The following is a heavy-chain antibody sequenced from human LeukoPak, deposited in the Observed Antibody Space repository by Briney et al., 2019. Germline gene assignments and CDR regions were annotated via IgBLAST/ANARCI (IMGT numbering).Heavy chain of an antibody. CDR2: INHSGST. Sequence: SETLSLTCAVYGGSFSGYYWSWIRQPPGKGLEWIGEINHSGSTNYNPSLKSRVTISVDTSKNQFSLKLSSVTAADTAVYYCARGPSSIAACPSLGFDYWGQGTLVTVSS. J-gene: IGHJ4*02. CDR3: ARGPSSIAACPSLGFDY. D-gene: IGHD6-6*01. CDR1: GGSFSGYY. V-gene: IGHV4-34*01.